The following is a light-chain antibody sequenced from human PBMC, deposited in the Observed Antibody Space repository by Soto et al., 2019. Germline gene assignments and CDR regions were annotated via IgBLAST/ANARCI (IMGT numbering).Light chain of an antibody. J-gene: IGKJ4*01. CDR1: QSISSW. CDR3: QQYNRYSLT. Sequence: DIQMTQSPSTLSASVGDRVTITCRASQSISSWLAWYQQKPGKAPKLLTYKASSLESGVPSRFSGSGSGTEFTLTIRSLQPDDFATYYCQQYNRYSLTFGGGTKVEIK. CDR2: KAS. V-gene: IGKV1-5*03.